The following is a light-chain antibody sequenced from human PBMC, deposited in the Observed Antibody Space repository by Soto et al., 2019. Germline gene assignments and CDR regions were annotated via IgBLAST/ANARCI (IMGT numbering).Light chain of an antibody. Sequence: QSVLTQPASVSGSPGQSITISCTGTSSDVGGYKYVSWYQQHPGKVPKLVIYEVNNRPSGVSNRFSGSKSGNTASLTISGLQAEDEADYYCTSYTSSSIYVFGTGTKLTVL. V-gene: IGLV2-14*01. CDR1: SSDVGGYKY. CDR2: EVN. CDR3: TSYTSSSIYV. J-gene: IGLJ1*01.